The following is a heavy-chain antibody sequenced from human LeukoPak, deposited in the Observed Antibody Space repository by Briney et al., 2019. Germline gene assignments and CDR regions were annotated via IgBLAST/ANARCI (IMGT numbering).Heavy chain of an antibody. Sequence: SETLSLTCTVSGGSLSTYYWSWIRQSAGKGLEWLGHISSSGSTTYNPSLKSRVTMSVDTSKNQFSLKLSSVTAADTAVYYCASIDTAIIRTDYWGQGTLVTVSS. D-gene: IGHD5-18*01. CDR3: ASIDTAIIRTDY. CDR2: ISSSGST. CDR1: GGSLSTYY. J-gene: IGHJ4*02. V-gene: IGHV4-4*07.